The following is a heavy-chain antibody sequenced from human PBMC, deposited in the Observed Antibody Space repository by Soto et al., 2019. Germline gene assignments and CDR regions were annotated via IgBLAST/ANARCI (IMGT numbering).Heavy chain of an antibody. CDR3: ARDLHSGYDLVY. CDR2: IYYSGST. CDR1: GGPISSGGYY. J-gene: IGHJ4*02. Sequence: TLSLTCTVSGGPISSGGYYWSWIRQHPGKGLEWIGYIYYSGSTYYNPSLKSRVTISVDTSKNQFSLKLSSVTAADTAVYYCARDLHSGYDLVYWGQGTLVTVSS. D-gene: IGHD5-12*01. V-gene: IGHV4-31*03.